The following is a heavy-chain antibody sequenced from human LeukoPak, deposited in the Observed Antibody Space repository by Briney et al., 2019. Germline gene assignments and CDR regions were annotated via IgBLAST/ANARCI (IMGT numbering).Heavy chain of an antibody. J-gene: IGHJ6*04. D-gene: IGHD3-10*01. Sequence: GGSLRLSCAASGFTFSSFEMNWVRQAPGKGLEWVSYIRSSGTTIYYADSVKGRFTISRDNAKNSLYLQMNSLRAEDTAVYYCARVGPLWFGEPYYYYNMDVWGTGTTVTVSS. CDR3: ARVGPLWFGEPYYYYNMDV. CDR1: GFTFSSFE. CDR2: IRSSGTTI. V-gene: IGHV3-48*03.